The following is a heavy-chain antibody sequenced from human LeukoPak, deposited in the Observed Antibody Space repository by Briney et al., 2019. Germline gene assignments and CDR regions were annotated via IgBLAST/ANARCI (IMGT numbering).Heavy chain of an antibody. Sequence: GGSLRLSRAASGFTFSSFAMSWVRQAPGKGLEWVSSISGSGDTTYYADSVKGRFTISRDNSKNTLYLQMNSLRAEDTAVYYCAKMDDDFWSGYFGRNWFDPWGQGTLVTVSS. CDR1: GFTFSSFA. D-gene: IGHD3-3*01. V-gene: IGHV3-23*01. CDR3: AKMDDDFWSGYFGRNWFDP. CDR2: ISGSGDTT. J-gene: IGHJ5*02.